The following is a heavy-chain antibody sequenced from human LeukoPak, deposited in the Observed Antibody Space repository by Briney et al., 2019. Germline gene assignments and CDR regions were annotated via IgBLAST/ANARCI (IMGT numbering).Heavy chain of an antibody. Sequence: SVKVSCKASGGIFSSYTISWVRQAPGQGLEWMGRIIPILGIANYAQKFQGRVTITADKSTSTAYMELSSLRSEDTAVYYCARGVGATSHWFDPWGQGTLVTVSS. J-gene: IGHJ5*02. CDR1: GGIFSSYT. D-gene: IGHD1-26*01. CDR2: IIPILGIA. CDR3: ARGVGATSHWFDP. V-gene: IGHV1-69*02.